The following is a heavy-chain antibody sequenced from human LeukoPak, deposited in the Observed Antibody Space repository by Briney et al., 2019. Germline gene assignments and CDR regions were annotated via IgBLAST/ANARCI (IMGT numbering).Heavy chain of an antibody. Sequence: GASVKVSCKVSGYTLTELSMHWVRQAPGKGLELMGGFDPEDGETICAQKFQGRVTMTEDTSTDTAYMELSSLRSEDTAVYYCATTGYCSGGSCRTFDYWGQGTLVTVSS. CDR1: GYTLTELS. CDR3: ATTGYCSGGSCRTFDY. CDR2: FDPEDGET. J-gene: IGHJ4*02. D-gene: IGHD2-15*01. V-gene: IGHV1-24*01.